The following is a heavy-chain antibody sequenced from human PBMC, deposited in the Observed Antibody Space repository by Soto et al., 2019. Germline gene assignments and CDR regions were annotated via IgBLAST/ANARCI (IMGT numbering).Heavy chain of an antibody. J-gene: IGHJ4*02. D-gene: IGHD6-19*01. V-gene: IGHV4-4*07. CDR2: LYSSGNT. CDR1: GASITAYA. Sequence: SETLSLTCTVSGASITAYAWSWIRQPAGKGLEWIGRLYSSGNTDYNPSFKSRLTMSADTYKSQFSLKLSSVTAADTAVYYCERGTYSSGSYVVDYWGKG. CDR3: ERGTYSSGSYVVDY.